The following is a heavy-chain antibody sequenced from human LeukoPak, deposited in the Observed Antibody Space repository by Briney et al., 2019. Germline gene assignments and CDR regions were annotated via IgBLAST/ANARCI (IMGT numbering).Heavy chain of an antibody. V-gene: IGHV1-2*02. Sequence: ASVKVSCKASGYTFTSYGISWVRQAPGQGLEWMGWINPNSGGTNYAQKFQGRVTMTRDTSISTAYMELSRLRSDDTAVYYCARDLLEYSSSQPDYWGQGTLVTVSS. J-gene: IGHJ4*02. CDR1: GYTFTSYG. CDR2: INPNSGGT. CDR3: ARDLLEYSSSQPDY. D-gene: IGHD6-6*01.